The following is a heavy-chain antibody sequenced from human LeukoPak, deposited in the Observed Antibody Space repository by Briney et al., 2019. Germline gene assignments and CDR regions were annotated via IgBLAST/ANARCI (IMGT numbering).Heavy chain of an antibody. J-gene: IGHJ4*02. D-gene: IGHD1-20*01. CDR2: INHSGST. CDR3: ARVRRRITGTTGPLDY. CDR1: GGSFTGYY. Sequence: SETLSLTCAVYGGSFTGYYWSWIRQPPGKGLEWIGEINHSGSTNYNPSLKSRVTISVDTSKNQFSLKLSSVTAADTAVYYCARVRRRITGTTGPLDYWGQGTLVTVSS. V-gene: IGHV4-34*01.